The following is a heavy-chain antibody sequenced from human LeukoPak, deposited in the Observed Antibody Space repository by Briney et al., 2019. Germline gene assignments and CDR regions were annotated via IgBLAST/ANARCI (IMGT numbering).Heavy chain of an antibody. Sequence: PGGSLRLSCAASGFTFSNAWMSWVRQAPGKGLEWVGRIKSKTDGGTTDYAAPVKGRFTISRDDSKNTLYLQMNSLRAEDTAVYYCARGGRGYSYGYTEGDYYYGMDVWGQGTTVTVSS. D-gene: IGHD5-18*01. CDR3: ARGGRGYSYGYTEGDYYYGMDV. J-gene: IGHJ6*02. CDR2: IKSKTDGGTT. CDR1: GFTFSNAW. V-gene: IGHV3-15*01.